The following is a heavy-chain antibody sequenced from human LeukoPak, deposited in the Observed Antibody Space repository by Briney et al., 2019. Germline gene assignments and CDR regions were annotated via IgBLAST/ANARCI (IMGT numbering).Heavy chain of an antibody. CDR3: AKGSEDTAMVDFDY. CDR1: GFTFSSYA. CDR2: ISGSGGST. Sequence: GASLRLSCAASGFTFSSYAMSWVRQAPGKGPEWVSAISGSGGSTYYADSVKGRFTISRDNSKNTLYLQMNSLRAEDTAVYYCAKGSEDTAMVDFDYWGQGTLVTVSS. D-gene: IGHD5-18*01. V-gene: IGHV3-23*01. J-gene: IGHJ4*02.